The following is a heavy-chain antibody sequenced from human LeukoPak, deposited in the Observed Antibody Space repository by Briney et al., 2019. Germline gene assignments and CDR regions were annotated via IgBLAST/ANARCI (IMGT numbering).Heavy chain of an antibody. D-gene: IGHD2-21*01. CDR3: VRDSAAGQVINLLDY. V-gene: IGHV3-30-3*01. J-gene: IGHJ4*02. Sequence: GGSLRLSCAASGFDFSSYAIHWVRQAPGKGLEWVALISYDGSNIIYADSVKGRLTISRDNSKNTLLLQMNSLRGEDTAVYYCVRDSAAGQVINLLDYWGQGTLVTVSS. CDR2: ISYDGSNI. CDR1: GFDFSSYA.